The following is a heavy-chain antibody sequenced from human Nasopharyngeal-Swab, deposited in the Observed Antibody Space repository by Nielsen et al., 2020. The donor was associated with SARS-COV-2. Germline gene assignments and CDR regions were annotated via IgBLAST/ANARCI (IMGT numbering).Heavy chain of an antibody. J-gene: IGHJ4*02. D-gene: IGHD3-10*01. CDR1: GFTFSSYG. Sequence: GESLKISCAASGFTFSSYGMHWVRQAPGKGLEWVSVIWYDGSNKCYADSVKGRFTISRDNSKNTLYLQMNSLRAEDTAVYYCAREDLWFGEAPYNDYWGQGTLVTVSS. CDR3: AREDLWFGEAPYNDY. V-gene: IGHV3-33*01. CDR2: IWYDGSNK.